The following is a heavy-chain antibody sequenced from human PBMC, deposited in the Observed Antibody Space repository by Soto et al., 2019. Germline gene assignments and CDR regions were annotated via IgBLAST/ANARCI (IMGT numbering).Heavy chain of an antibody. CDR2: IDPVDSYA. CDR3: ARIESIARNWFDP. J-gene: IGHJ5*02. V-gene: IGHV5-10-1*01. D-gene: IGHD6-13*01. Sequence: PGESLKISCKGSGFSFTNYWISWGRQMPGKGLEWMGNIDPVDSYANYSPSFQGHVTFSVDTSISTAYLQWSSLKASDTAMYFCARIESIARNWFDPWGQGTQVTVSS. CDR1: GFSFTNYW.